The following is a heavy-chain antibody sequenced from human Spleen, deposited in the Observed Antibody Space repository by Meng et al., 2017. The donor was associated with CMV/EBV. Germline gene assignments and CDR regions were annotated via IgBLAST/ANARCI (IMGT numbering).Heavy chain of an antibody. J-gene: IGHJ6*02. V-gene: IGHV1-58*01. CDR2: IVVGSGNT. CDR3: ARVEGPAGAMLKYFYYYGMEV. Sequence: SVKVSCKASGFTFTSSAVQWVRQARGQRLEWIGWIVVGSGNTNYAQKFQERVTITRDMSTSTAYMELSSLRSEDTAVYYCARVEGPAGAMLKYFYYYGMEVWGQGTTVTVSS. D-gene: IGHD6-13*01. CDR1: GFTFTSSA.